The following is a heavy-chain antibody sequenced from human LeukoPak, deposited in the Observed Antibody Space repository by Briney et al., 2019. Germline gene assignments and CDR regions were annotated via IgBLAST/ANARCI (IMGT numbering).Heavy chain of an antibody. CDR1: GFTFGSSA. CDR3: ARCQVAVAGTGPFDV. J-gene: IGHJ3*01. D-gene: IGHD6-13*01. V-gene: IGHV3-23*01. Sequence: GGSLRLSCAASGFTFGSSAMSWVRQAPGKGPEWVSTFSRSGPDTYYAESVKGRFTISRDSTTNSLFLQMNSLRAEDTALYFCARCQVAVAGTGPFDVWGQGTMVTVST. CDR2: FSRSGPDT.